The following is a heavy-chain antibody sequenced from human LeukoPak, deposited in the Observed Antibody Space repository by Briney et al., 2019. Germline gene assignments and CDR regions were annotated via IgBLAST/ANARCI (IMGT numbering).Heavy chain of an antibody. CDR2: IYPGDSDT. J-gene: IGHJ3*02. CDR1: GYTFITYW. CDR3: ARPDDYGGKPAAFNI. V-gene: IGHV5-51*01. Sequence: KAGGSLRLSCKGSGYTFITYWIGWVRQMPGKGLEWMGIIYPGDSDTRYSPSFQGQVTISAGKSINTAYLQWSSLKASDTAMYYCARPDDYGGKPAAFNIWGQGTMVTVSS. D-gene: IGHD4-23*01.